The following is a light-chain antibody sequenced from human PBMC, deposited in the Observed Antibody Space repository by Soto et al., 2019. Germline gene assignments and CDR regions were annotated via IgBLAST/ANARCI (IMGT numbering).Light chain of an antibody. Sequence: QSALTQPASVSGSPGQSITISCTGTSSDVGGYNFVSWYQQHPGKAPKLMIYEVSNRPSGVSNRFSGSKSGNTASLTNSGLQAEDEADYYCSSFTSGSTLFGTGTKLTVL. CDR1: SSDVGGYNF. CDR2: EVS. CDR3: SSFTSGSTL. J-gene: IGLJ1*01. V-gene: IGLV2-14*01.